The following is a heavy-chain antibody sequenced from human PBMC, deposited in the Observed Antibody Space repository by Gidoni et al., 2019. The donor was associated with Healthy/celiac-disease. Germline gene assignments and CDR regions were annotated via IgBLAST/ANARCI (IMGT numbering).Heavy chain of an antibody. CDR3: ARGRDWASY. Sequence: QVQLQESGPGLVKPSETLSLTCTVSGGSISSYYWSWIRQPPGKGLEWIGYIYYSGSTNYNPSLKSRVTISVDTSKNQFSLKLSSVTAADTAVYYCARGRDWASYWGQGTLVTVSS. D-gene: IGHD3-9*01. CDR2: IYYSGST. J-gene: IGHJ4*02. V-gene: IGHV4-59*08. CDR1: GGSISSYY.